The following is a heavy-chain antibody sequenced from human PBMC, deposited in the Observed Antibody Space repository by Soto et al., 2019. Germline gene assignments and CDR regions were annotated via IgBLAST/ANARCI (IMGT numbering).Heavy chain of an antibody. D-gene: IGHD2-15*01. V-gene: IGHV1-3*01. J-gene: IGHJ5*02. Sequence: ASVKVSCKASGYSFTSYSTHWVRQAPGQRLEYMGWINAGNGDTKYSQKFQGRVTITRDTSARTAYMELSSLRSEDTAVYYCARGVGSGGSVDWFDPWGQGTLVTVSS. CDR3: ARGVGSGGSVDWFDP. CDR2: INAGNGDT. CDR1: GYSFTSYS.